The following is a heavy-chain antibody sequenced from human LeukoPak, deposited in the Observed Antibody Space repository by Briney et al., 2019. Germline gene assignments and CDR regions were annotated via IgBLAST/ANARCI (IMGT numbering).Heavy chain of an antibody. Sequence: PGGSLRLSCAASGFTFSSYWMHWVRQAPGKGLVWVSRLKFDGTIKQYADSVKGRFTVSRDNAKNTLYLQMDSLRAEDTAVYYCAGQANNWFDPWGQGTLVTVSS. CDR2: LKFDGTIK. CDR3: AGQANNWFDP. CDR1: GFTFSSYW. V-gene: IGHV3-74*03. J-gene: IGHJ5*02.